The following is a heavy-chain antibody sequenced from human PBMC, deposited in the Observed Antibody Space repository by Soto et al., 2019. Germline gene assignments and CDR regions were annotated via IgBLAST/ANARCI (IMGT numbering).Heavy chain of an antibody. CDR3: ARVRGIAVAGTTVNYYYYGMDV. CDR2: IYYSGST. J-gene: IGHJ6*02. Sequence: SETLSLTCTVSGGSISSSSYYWGCIRHPPGKGLEWIGSIYYSGSTYYNPSLKSRVTISVDTSKNQFSLKLSSVTAADTAVYYCARVRGIAVAGTTVNYYYYGMDVWGQGTTVT. V-gene: IGHV4-39*01. CDR1: GGSISSSSYY. D-gene: IGHD6-19*01.